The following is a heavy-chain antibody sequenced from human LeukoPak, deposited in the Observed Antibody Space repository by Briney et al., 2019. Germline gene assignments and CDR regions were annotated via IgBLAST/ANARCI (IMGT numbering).Heavy chain of an antibody. CDR2: IYYTGST. Sequence: SQTLSLTCTVSGGSISSGDYYWNWIRQPPGKGLEWIGYIYYTGSTNYSPSLKSRVTISVDTSKNQFSLKLSSLTAADTAVYYCARGGSRQISSSDFDYWGQGTLVTVSS. D-gene: IGHD6-6*01. CDR1: GGSISSGDYY. V-gene: IGHV4-61*08. CDR3: ARGGSRQISSSDFDY. J-gene: IGHJ4*02.